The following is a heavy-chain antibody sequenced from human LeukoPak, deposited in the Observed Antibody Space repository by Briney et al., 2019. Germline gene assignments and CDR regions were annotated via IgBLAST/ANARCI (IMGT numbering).Heavy chain of an antibody. V-gene: IGHV1-46*01. J-gene: IGHJ4*02. D-gene: IGHD6-13*01. CDR1: GYTFTNYY. CDR3: ARDGDNSSVDPQMCY. CDR2: INPSGGDT. Sequence: ASVNVSCKASGYTFTNYYIHWVRQAPGQGLEWMGVINPSGGDTRYAQKFQGRVTMTRDTSTSTVYMELSSLTSEDTAVYYCARDGDNSSVDPQMCYWGQGTLVTVSS.